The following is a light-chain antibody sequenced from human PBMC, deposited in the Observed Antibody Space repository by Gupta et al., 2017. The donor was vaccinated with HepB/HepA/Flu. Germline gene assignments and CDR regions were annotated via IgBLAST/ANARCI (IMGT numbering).Light chain of an antibody. CDR1: SFRNYD. J-gene: IGLJ2*01. Sequence: SSELPRDPAVSVALVQTVRITCKGDSFRNYDATWYQQKPGQAPVLLIYGNSHRPSGIPDRFSASSSGNTASLTITGAQAEDEADYYCNARDRSGILVVFGGGTKLTVL. V-gene: IGLV3-19*01. CDR3: NARDRSGILVV. CDR2: GNS.